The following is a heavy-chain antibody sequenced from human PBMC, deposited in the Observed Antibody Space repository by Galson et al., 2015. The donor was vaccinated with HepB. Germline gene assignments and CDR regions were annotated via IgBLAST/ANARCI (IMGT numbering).Heavy chain of an antibody. Sequence: SLRLSCAASGFTFSNYDIHWVRQAPGKGLEWVAVTSFNGTNKYYADSVRGRITISRDNSKNTVYLQMNSLRAEDTAVYYCAKDNRPALVTGAHYFGMDVWGQGTTVSVSS. V-gene: IGHV3-30*18. CDR1: GFTFSNYD. CDR2: TSFNGTNK. CDR3: AKDNRPALVTGAHYFGMDV. J-gene: IGHJ6*02. D-gene: IGHD5-18*01.